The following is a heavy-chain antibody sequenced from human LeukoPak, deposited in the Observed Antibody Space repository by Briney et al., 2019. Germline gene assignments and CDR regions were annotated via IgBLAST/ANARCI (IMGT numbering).Heavy chain of an antibody. D-gene: IGHD6-19*01. CDR2: INAGNGNT. V-gene: IGHV1-3*01. CDR1: GYTFTSYA. CDR3: ARDPGIAVATFDY. Sequence: ASVKVSCKASGYTFTSYAMHWVRQAPGQRLEWMGWINAGNGNTKYSQKFQGRVTITRDTSASTAYMELSSLRSEDTAVYYCARDPGIAVATFDYWGQGTLVTVSS. J-gene: IGHJ4*02.